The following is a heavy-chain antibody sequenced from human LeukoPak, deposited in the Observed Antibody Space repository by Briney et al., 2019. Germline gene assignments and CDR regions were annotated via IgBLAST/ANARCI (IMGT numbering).Heavy chain of an antibody. CDR2: IRFDGSNK. CDR3: AKEPKEWELPDY. Sequence: GGSLRLSCAASGFTFSNFGMHWVRQAPGKGLEWVAFIRFDGSNKYYRDSVKGRFTISRDNSKNTLYLQLDYLRTEDTAVYYCAKEPKEWELPDYWGQGTLVTVSS. V-gene: IGHV3-30*02. CDR1: GFTFSNFG. J-gene: IGHJ4*02. D-gene: IGHD1-26*01.